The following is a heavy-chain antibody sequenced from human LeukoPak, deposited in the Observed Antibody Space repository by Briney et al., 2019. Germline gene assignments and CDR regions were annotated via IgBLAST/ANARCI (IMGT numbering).Heavy chain of an antibody. CDR2: IYYSRGT. V-gene: IGHV4-39*01. CDR1: SDSISNSAYH. D-gene: IGHD3-3*01. Sequence: SETLSLTCTVSSDSISNSAYHWGWIRQPPGRGLEWIGSIYYSRGTYYNPSLKNRVTISVDTSKNQFSLKLSPVTAADTAVYYCARHDGRGGNTMGALDSWGQGSLVTVSS. J-gene: IGHJ4*02. CDR3: ARHDGRGGNTMGALDS.